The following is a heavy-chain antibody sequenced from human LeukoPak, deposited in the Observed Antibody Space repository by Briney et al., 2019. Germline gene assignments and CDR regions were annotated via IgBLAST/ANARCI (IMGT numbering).Heavy chain of an antibody. D-gene: IGHD3-10*01. V-gene: IGHV1-24*01. Sequence: ASVKVSCKVSGYTLTELSMHWVRQAPGKGLEWMGGFDPEDGGTIYAQKFQGRVTMTEDTSTDTAYMELSSLRSEGTAVYYCATGTTGGYGSGSYFLFDYWGQGTLVTVSS. CDR1: GYTLTELS. CDR2: FDPEDGGT. CDR3: ATGTTGGYGSGSYFLFDY. J-gene: IGHJ4*02.